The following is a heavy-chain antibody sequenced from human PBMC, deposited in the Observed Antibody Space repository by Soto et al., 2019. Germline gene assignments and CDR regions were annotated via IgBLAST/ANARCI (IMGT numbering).Heavy chain of an antibody. D-gene: IGHD1-1*01. J-gene: IGHJ4*02. Sequence: LSLTCSVSGGSISTVGHYWTWIRQPPGKGLEWIGSIYHTGSTYYSKSLRSRLTMSVDTSKSQFSLRLSSVTAADTAVYYCARATGTLRSRNCDYWGQGSLVTSPQ. CDR1: GGSISTVGHY. CDR3: ARATGTLRSRNCDY. V-gene: IGHV4-31*03. CDR2: IYHTGST.